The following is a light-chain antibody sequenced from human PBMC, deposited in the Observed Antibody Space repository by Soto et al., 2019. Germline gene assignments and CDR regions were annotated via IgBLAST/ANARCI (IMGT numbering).Light chain of an antibody. V-gene: IGKV1-8*01. CDR1: QGVSSY. CDR3: QQYYSYPGT. J-gene: IGKJ1*01. Sequence: AIRLTQSPSSFSASTGDRVTLSCRASQGVSSYLAWYQQKPGKAPKLLIYAASTMQSGVPSRFSGSGSGTDFTLTISCLQSEDFATYYCQQYYSYPGTFGQGTKVDI. CDR2: AAS.